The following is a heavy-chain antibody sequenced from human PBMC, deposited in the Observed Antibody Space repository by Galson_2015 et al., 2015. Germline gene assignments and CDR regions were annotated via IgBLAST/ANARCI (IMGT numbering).Heavy chain of an antibody. D-gene: IGHD2-2*01. CDR1: GFTFSNAW. J-gene: IGHJ5*02. CDR2: IKSETDGGKT. V-gene: IGHV3-15*01. Sequence: SLRLSCAASGFTFSNAWMSWVRQAPGKGLEWVGRIKSETDGGKTDYAAPVKGRFTISRDDSINMLYLQMNSLKTEDTAVYYCTTVQYQLPYSWFDPWGQGTLVTVSS. CDR3: TTVQYQLPYSWFDP.